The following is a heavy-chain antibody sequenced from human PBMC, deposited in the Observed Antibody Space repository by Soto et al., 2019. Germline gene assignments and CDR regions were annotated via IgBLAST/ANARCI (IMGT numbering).Heavy chain of an antibody. CDR1: GYTFSSYH. CDR2: ISAYNGNT. J-gene: IGHJ4*02. CDR3: ARAGAPTDY. Sequence: QVQLVQSGAEVKKPGASVKVSCKASGYTFSSYHISWVRQAPGQGLEWMGWISAYNGNTNYAQKLQGRVTMTTDTSTSTAHTEPRSLIPDDTAVYCCARAGAPTDYWGQGTLVPGSS. D-gene: IGHD3-10*01. V-gene: IGHV1-18*01.